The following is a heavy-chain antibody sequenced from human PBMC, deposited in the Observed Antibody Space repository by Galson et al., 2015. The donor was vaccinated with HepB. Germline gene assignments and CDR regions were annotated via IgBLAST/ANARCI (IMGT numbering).Heavy chain of an antibody. Sequence: ETLSLTCTVSGGSVSRTTYYWNWIRQPPGKGLEWLGYIYNSESTNYNPSLRSRLTMSVDTSKNQFSLKLSSVTAADTAVYYCAVYYYDRRGYSDWGQGTLVTVSS. J-gene: IGHJ4*02. CDR1: GGSVSRTTYY. D-gene: IGHD3-22*01. CDR2: IYNSEST. V-gene: IGHV4-61*01. CDR3: AVYYYDRRGYSD.